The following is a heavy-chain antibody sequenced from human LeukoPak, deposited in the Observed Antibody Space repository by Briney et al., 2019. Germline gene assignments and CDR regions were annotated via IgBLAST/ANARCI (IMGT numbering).Heavy chain of an antibody. CDR3: AREPHSGGYFYSFDY. J-gene: IGHJ4*02. V-gene: IGHV3-30*04. CDR1: GFTFSGYA. Sequence: GGSLRLSCAASGFTFSGYALHWVRQAPGKGLEWVAIISYDGSNKYYADSVKGRFTLSRDNSKNTLYLQMNSLRVEDTAVYYCAREPHSGGYFYSFDYWGQGTLVTVSS. D-gene: IGHD3-22*01. CDR2: ISYDGSNK.